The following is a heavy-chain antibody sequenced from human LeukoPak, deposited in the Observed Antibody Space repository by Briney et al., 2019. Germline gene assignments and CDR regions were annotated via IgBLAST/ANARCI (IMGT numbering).Heavy chain of an antibody. CDR1: GLIFSSYA. CDR2: ISGTGGSI. J-gene: IGHJ6*02. Sequence: GGSLRLSCAASGLIFSSYAMSWVRQAPGKGLEGVSAISGTGGSIFYADSVRGRFTISRDNSKSTPYLQMNSLRAEDMAVYYCATPRSSYYYYGMDVWGQGTTVTVSS. V-gene: IGHV3-23*01. CDR3: ATPRSSYYYYGMDV.